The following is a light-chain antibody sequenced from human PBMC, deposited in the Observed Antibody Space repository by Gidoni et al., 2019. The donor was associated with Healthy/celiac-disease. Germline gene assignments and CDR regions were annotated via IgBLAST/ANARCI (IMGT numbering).Light chain of an antibody. Sequence: DIQMTQSPSTLSASVGDRVTITCRASQSSSSCLAVYQQKPGKAPKLMIYKESILESGVPSRFSGSGSGTEFTLTISSLQLDYFASYYCQQYNSYWTFGQGIKVEIK. CDR1: QSSSSC. CDR3: QQYNSYWT. V-gene: IGKV1-5*03. J-gene: IGKJ1*01. CDR2: KES.